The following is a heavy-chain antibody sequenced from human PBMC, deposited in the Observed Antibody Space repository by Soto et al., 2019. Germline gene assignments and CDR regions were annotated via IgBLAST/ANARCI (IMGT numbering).Heavy chain of an antibody. V-gene: IGHV2-70*01. Sequence: SGPTLVKPTQTLTLTCTFSGFSLSTSGMCVSWIRQPPGKALEWLAHIDWDDDKYYSTSLKTRLTISKDTSKNQVVLTMTNMDPVDTATYYCARIRPLRDAARRNYYYYYMDVWGKGTTVTVSS. J-gene: IGHJ6*03. D-gene: IGHD6-6*01. CDR3: ARIRPLRDAARRNYYYYYMDV. CDR2: IDWDDDK. CDR1: GFSLSTSGMC.